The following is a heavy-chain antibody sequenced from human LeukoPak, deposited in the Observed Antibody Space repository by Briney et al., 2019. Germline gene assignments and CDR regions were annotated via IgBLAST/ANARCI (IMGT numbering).Heavy chain of an antibody. CDR2: INHSGST. Sequence: PSETLSLTCTVSGGSISIGSYYWGWIRQPPGKGLEWIGEINHSGSTNQNPSLKSRVTISEDTSKDQFSLKLSSVTAADTAVYYCARGYGDYGTLDYWYFDLWGRGTLVTVSS. J-gene: IGHJ2*01. CDR1: GGSISIGSYY. CDR3: ARGYGDYGTLDYWYFDL. D-gene: IGHD4-17*01. V-gene: IGHV4-39*07.